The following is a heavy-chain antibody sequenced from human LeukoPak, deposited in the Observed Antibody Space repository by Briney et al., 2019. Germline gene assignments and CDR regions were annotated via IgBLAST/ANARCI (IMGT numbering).Heavy chain of an antibody. CDR2: IKQDGSEK. D-gene: IGHD3-3*01. V-gene: IGHV3-7*01. Sequence: PGGSLRLSCAASGFTLSSYSMNWVRQAPGKGLEWVANIKQDGSEKYYVDSVKGRFTISRDNSKNTLYLQMNSLRAEDTAVYYCASEIIFGSFDYWGQGTLVTVSS. CDR3: ASEIIFGSFDY. J-gene: IGHJ4*02. CDR1: GFTLSSYS.